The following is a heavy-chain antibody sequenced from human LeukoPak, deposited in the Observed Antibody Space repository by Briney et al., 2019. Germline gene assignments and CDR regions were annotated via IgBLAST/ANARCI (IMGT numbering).Heavy chain of an antibody. CDR1: GVTLSSYA. D-gene: IGHD1-26*01. CDR2: ISSSGSGGNT. CDR3: AKDRTVGASYWYFDL. V-gene: IGHV3-23*01. Sequence: GGSLRLSCTASGVTLSSYAMSWARQAPGKGLEWASGISSSGSGGNTYYADSVKGRFTISRDSSKNTLFLHMNTLRDEDTAIYYCAKDRTVGASYWYFDLWGRGTLVTVSS. J-gene: IGHJ2*01.